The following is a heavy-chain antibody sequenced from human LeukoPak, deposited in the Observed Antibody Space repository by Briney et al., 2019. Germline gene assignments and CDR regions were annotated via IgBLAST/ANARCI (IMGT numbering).Heavy chain of an antibody. CDR1: GGSFSGYY. Sequence: SETLSLTCAVYGGSFSGYYWSWIRQPPGKGLEWIGEINHSGSTNYNPSLKSRVTISVDTSKNQFSLKLSSVTAVDTAVYYCARVGRGVLTNDYWGQGTLVTVSS. CDR2: INHSGST. D-gene: IGHD2-8*02. CDR3: ARVGRGVLTNDY. V-gene: IGHV4-34*01. J-gene: IGHJ4*02.